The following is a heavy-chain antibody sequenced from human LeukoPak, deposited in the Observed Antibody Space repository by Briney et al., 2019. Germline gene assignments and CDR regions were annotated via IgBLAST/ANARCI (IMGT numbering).Heavy chain of an antibody. J-gene: IGHJ4*02. CDR2: TYSSGDT. CDR3: ARTARVFDY. D-gene: IGHD5-18*01. V-gene: IGHV4-4*09. CDR1: GYSITSLY. Sequence: PSETPSLTCTVSGYSITSLYLSWIRQPPGGGLEVIGYTYSSGDTNYNPSLKSRVTITLDTSKNQLSLKMSSVTAADTAVYYCARTARVFDYWGQGTLVTVSS.